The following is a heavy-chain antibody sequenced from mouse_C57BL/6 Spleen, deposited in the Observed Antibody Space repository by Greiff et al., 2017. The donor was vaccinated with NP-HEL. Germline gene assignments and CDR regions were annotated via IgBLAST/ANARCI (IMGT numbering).Heavy chain of an antibody. J-gene: IGHJ3*01. CDR3: ARDATAY. V-gene: IGHV7-1*01. Sequence: EVKVVESGGGLVQSGRSLRLSCATSGFTFSDFYMEWVRQAPGKGLEWIAASRNKANDYTTEYSASVKGRFIVSRDTSQSILYLQMNALRAEDTAIYYCARDATAYWGQGTLVTVSA. CDR1: GFTFSDFY. CDR2: SRNKANDYTT.